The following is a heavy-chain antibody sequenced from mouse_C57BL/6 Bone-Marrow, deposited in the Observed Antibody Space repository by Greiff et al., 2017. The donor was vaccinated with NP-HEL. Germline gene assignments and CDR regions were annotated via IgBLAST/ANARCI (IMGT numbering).Heavy chain of an antibody. CDR2: IRSKSNNYAT. CDR3: VRPYYYGSSYWGWFAY. J-gene: IGHJ3*01. V-gene: IGHV10-1*01. CDR1: GFSFNTYA. D-gene: IGHD1-1*01. Sequence: EVKLMESGGGLVQPKGSLKLSCAASGFSFNTYAMNWVRQAPGKGLEWVARIRSKSNNYATYYADSVKDRFTISRDDSESMLYLQMNNLKTEDTAMYYCVRPYYYGSSYWGWFAYWGQGTLVTVSA.